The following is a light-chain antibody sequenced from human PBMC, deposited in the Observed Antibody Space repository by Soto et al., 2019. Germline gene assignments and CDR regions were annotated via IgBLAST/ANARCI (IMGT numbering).Light chain of an antibody. V-gene: IGKV1-39*01. CDR3: QHSHTART. J-gene: IGKJ1*01. Sequence: DIQMTQSPSSLSASVGDRVTITCRTSQTIINNLNWYQQKPGRAPKLLIYAASSLQSGVPSRFRGSGSGTDSTLTISSLQPEDFATYFCQHSHTARTFGQGTKVDIK. CDR1: QTIINN. CDR2: AAS.